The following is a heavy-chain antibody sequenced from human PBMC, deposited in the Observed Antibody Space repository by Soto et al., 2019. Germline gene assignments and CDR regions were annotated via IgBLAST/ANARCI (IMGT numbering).Heavy chain of an antibody. CDR1: GYTFRTYG. J-gene: IGHJ4*02. Sequence: QVQLVQSGSEVKKPGASVKVSYKASGYTFRTYGITWVRQAPGQGLEWVAWISVHTGDTKYAQKLQGRVSLTTDTFTTTAYIELRGLTSDDTAIYYCARARAEYSSSFSYYFDSWGQGTLVTVSS. CDR2: ISVHTGDT. V-gene: IGHV1-18*01. CDR3: ARARAEYSSSFSYYFDS. D-gene: IGHD6-6*01.